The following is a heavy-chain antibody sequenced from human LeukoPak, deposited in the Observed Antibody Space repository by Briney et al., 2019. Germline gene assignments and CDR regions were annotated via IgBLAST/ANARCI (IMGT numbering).Heavy chain of an antibody. CDR1: GYTFAGYY. CDR3: ARDQGSSWYLDY. Sequence: GASVKVSCKASGYTFAGYYMHWVRQAPGQGLEWMGIINPSGGSTSYAQKFQGRVTMTRDMSTSTVYMELSSLRSEDTAVYYCARDQGSSWYLDYWGQGTLVTVSS. J-gene: IGHJ4*02. V-gene: IGHV1-46*01. D-gene: IGHD6-13*01. CDR2: INPSGGST.